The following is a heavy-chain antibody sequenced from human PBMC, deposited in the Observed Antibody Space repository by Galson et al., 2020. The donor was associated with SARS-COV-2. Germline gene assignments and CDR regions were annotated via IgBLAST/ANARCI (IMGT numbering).Heavy chain of an antibody. D-gene: IGHD3-10*01. Sequence: SETLSLTCTVSGGSISSGDYYWSWIRQPPGKGLEWIGYIYYSGSTYYNPSLKSRVTISVDTSKNQFSLKLSSVTAADTAVYYCARDRLYYGSGSYGWFDPWGQGTLVTVSS. CDR3: ARDRLYYGSGSYGWFDP. CDR2: IYYSGST. V-gene: IGHV4-30-4*01. CDR1: GGSISSGDYY. J-gene: IGHJ5*02.